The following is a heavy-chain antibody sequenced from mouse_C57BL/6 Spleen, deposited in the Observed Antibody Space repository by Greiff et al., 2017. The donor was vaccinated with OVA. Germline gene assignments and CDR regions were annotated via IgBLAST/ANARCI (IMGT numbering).Heavy chain of an antibody. V-gene: IGHV14-2*01. CDR2: IDPEDGET. Sequence: EVKLQESGAELVKPGASVKLSCTASGFNIKDYYLHWVKQRTEKGLEWIGRIDPEDGETKYATNFQGKATITADTSSNTAYLQLSSLTSEDTAVYYCARYGSSYNYWGQGTTLTVSS. CDR3: ARYGSSYNY. CDR1: GFNIKDYY. D-gene: IGHD1-1*01. J-gene: IGHJ2*01.